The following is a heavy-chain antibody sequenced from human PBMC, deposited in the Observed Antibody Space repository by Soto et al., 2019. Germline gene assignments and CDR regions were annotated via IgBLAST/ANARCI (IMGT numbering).Heavy chain of an antibody. CDR3: VRVVAIPGYPDN. Sequence: QVQLVQSGAEVRQPASSVKVSCKTSGATFSSYAITWVRQAPGQGLEWMGGIVPTVDTSTYAQKFQGRVTMTADKLTNTVYMELSSLRSDDTAVYYCVRVVAIPGYPDNWGQGTLVTVSS. CDR1: GATFSSYA. J-gene: IGHJ4*02. D-gene: IGHD5-12*01. CDR2: IVPTVDTS. V-gene: IGHV1-69*14.